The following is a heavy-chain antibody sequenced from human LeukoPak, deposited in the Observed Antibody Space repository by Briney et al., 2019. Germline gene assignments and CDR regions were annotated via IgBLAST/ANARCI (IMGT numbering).Heavy chain of an antibody. J-gene: IGHJ4*02. Sequence: GGSLRLSCVASGFTFSSYWMTWVRQAPGKGLEWVANIKTDGSQIYYVDSVKGRFTISRDNAKNSLYLQMNSLRAEDTAVYYCAREKDSSSLGNSFDYWGQGTLVTVSS. CDR2: IKTDGSQI. V-gene: IGHV3-7*01. CDR3: AREKDSSSLGNSFDY. D-gene: IGHD6-6*01. CDR1: GFTFSSYW.